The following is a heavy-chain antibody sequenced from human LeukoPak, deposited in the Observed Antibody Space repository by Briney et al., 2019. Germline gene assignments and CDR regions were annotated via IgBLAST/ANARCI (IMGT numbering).Heavy chain of an antibody. V-gene: IGHV3-23*01. CDR1: GFTFSSYA. J-gene: IGHJ4*02. CDR3: ARVGITMVRGRPGYYFDY. Sequence: GGSLRLSCAASGFTFSSYAMSWVRQAPGKGLEWVSAISGSGGSTYYADSVKGRFTISRDNSKNTLYLQMNSLRAEDTAVYYCARVGITMVRGRPGYYFDYWGQGTLVTVSS. CDR2: ISGSGGST. D-gene: IGHD3-10*01.